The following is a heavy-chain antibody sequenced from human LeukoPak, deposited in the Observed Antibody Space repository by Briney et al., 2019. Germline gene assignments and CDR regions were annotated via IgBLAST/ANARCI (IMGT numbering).Heavy chain of an antibody. J-gene: IGHJ2*01. V-gene: IGHV4-34*01. CDR2: INHSGST. Sequence: SETLSLTCAVYGGSFSGYYWSWIRQPPGKGLEWIGEINHSGSTNYNPSLKSRVTISVDTSKNQFSLKLSSVTAADTAVYYCARRSPAAGPTSAGALYWYFDLWGRGTLVTVSS. CDR1: GGSFSGYY. CDR3: ARRSPAAGPTSAGALYWYFDL. D-gene: IGHD6-13*01.